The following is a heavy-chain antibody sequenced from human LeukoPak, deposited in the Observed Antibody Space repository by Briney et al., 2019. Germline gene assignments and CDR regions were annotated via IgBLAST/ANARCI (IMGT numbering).Heavy chain of an antibody. CDR1: RFTFSSYS. Sequence: GGSLRLSCAASRFTFSSYSMNWVRQAPGKGLEWVSSISSSGSYIYYADSVKGRFTISRDNAKNTVSLQMNSLSAEDTAVYYCASVFDSWGQGFLVTVSS. CDR3: ASVFDS. V-gene: IGHV3-21*01. J-gene: IGHJ4*02. CDR2: ISSSGSYI.